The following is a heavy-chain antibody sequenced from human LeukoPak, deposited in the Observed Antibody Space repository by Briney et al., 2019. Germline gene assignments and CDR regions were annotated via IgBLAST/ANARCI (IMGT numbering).Heavy chain of an antibody. Sequence: SETLSLTCTVSGGPISSYYWDWIRQPPGKGLEWIGYIYSSGNTNYNPSLKSRVTISVDTSKNQFSLKLSSVTAADTAVYYCARHQQVDRYHDYWGQGTLVTVSS. D-gene: IGHD6-13*01. CDR3: ARHQQVDRYHDY. CDR2: IYSSGNT. J-gene: IGHJ4*02. V-gene: IGHV4-59*08. CDR1: GGPISSYY.